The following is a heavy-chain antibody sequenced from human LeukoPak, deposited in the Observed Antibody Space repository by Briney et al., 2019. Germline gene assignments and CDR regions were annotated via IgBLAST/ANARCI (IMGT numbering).Heavy chain of an antibody. Sequence: ASVKVSCKASGYTFTGYYMHWVRQAPGQGLEWMGWINPNIGGTNYAQKFQGRVTMTRDTSISTAYMELSRLRSDDTAVYYCASYVNHYYGSGSYYNSWNWFDPWGQGTLVTVSS. J-gene: IGHJ5*02. V-gene: IGHV1-2*02. CDR3: ASYVNHYYGSGSYYNSWNWFDP. CDR2: INPNIGGT. CDR1: GYTFTGYY. D-gene: IGHD3-10*01.